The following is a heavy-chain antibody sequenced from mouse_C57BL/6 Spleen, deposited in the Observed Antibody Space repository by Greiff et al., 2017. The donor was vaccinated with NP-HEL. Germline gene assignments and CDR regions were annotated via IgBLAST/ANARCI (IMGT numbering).Heavy chain of an antibody. CDR3: ARDHDYYGSRYYFDY. CDR1: GFTFSSYA. V-gene: IGHV5-4*01. CDR2: ISDGGSYT. J-gene: IGHJ2*01. Sequence: EVMLVESGGGLVKPGGSLKLSCAASGFTFSSYAMSWVRQTPEKRLEWVATISDGGSYTYYPDNVKGRFTISRDNAKNNLYLQMSHLKSEDTAMYYCARDHDYYGSRYYFDYWGQGTTLTVSS. D-gene: IGHD1-1*01.